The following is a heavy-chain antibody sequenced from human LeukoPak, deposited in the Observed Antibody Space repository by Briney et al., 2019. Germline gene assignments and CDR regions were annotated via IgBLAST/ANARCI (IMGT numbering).Heavy chain of an antibody. CDR1: GFTFSNYA. CDR3: AKDSAKKYDDY. D-gene: IGHD2/OR15-2a*01. Sequence: GGSLRLSCAASGFTFSNYAMSWVRQAPGKGLEWVSGISGSDGSTYYADCVKGRFTISRENSKNTLYLQMNSLRAEDTAVYYCAKDSAKKYDDYWGQGTLVTVSS. J-gene: IGHJ4*02. V-gene: IGHV3-23*01. CDR2: ISGSDGST.